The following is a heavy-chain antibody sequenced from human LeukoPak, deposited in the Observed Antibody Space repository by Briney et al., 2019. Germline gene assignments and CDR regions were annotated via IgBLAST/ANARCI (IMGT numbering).Heavy chain of an antibody. CDR1: GYTFTSYG. D-gene: IGHD5-12*01. Sequence: ASVKVSCKASGYTFTSYGISWVRQAPGQGLEWMGWISAYNGNTNYAQKLQGRVTMTTDTSTSTAYMELRSLRSDDTAVYYCARGYSGYVACYYYGMDVWGQGTTVTVSS. CDR3: ARGYSGYVACYYYGMDV. CDR2: ISAYNGNT. V-gene: IGHV1-18*01. J-gene: IGHJ6*02.